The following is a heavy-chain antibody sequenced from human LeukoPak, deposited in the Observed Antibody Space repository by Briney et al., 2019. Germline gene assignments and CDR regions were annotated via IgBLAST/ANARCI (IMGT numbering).Heavy chain of an antibody. CDR1: GFTFSSFA. D-gene: IGHD1-14*01. V-gene: IGHV3-21*04. CDR2: INSVSSHI. CDR3: AKDGGIYYYYYYMDV. J-gene: IGHJ6*03. Sequence: GGSLRLSCVVSGFTFSSFAMNWVRQAPGKGLEWVSSINSVSSHIYYAGSVRGRFTISRDNAKDSVFLQMNSLRAEDMALYYCAKDGGIYYYYYYMDVWGKGTTVTVSS.